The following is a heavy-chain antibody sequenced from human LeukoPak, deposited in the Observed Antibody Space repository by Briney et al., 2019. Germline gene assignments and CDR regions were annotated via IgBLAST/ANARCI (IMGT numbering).Heavy chain of an antibody. D-gene: IGHD2-21*01. CDR3: ATSMLLQNFDY. Sequence: ASVKVSCKASGYTFTNFDINWVRQAPGQGLEWMGWMNPVSGNAGSAQKFQGRVTMTEDTSTDTAYMELSSLRSEDTAVYYCATSMLLQNFDYWGQGTLVTVSS. V-gene: IGHV1-8*01. CDR1: GYTFTNFD. CDR2: MNPVSGNA. J-gene: IGHJ4*02.